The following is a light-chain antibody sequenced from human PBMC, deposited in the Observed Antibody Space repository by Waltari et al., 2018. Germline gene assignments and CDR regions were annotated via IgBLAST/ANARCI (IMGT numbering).Light chain of an antibody. Sequence: QPGLTQPASVSGSPGQSITISCTGTSNDVGTYTYVSWYQHHPDRAPLLLIYEVYHRPSGISTRFSGSKSGNTASLTISGLLAEDEAVYYCSSYTESGARVFGGGTKVTV. CDR2: EVY. V-gene: IGLV2-14*01. CDR1: SNDVGTYTY. J-gene: IGLJ2*01. CDR3: SSYTESGARV.